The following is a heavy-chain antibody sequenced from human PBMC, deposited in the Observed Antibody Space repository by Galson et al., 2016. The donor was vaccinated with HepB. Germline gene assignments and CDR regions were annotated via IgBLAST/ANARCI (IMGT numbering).Heavy chain of an antibody. CDR1: GHSISSVYY. CDR2: MFHSGNP. D-gene: IGHD2/OR15-2a*01. CDR3: ARDSSNMGNFDY. Sequence: SETLSLTCAVSGHSISSVYYWAWFRQSPGKGLEWIGSMFHSGNPYYDPSLKSRVTISVDTSKTLFFLTLTSVTAADTAVYYCARDSSNMGNFDYWGQGTLVTVSS. J-gene: IGHJ4*02. V-gene: IGHV4-38-2*02.